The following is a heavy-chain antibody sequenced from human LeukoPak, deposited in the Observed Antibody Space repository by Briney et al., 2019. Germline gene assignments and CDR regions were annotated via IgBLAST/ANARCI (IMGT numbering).Heavy chain of an antibody. CDR2: IYHSGST. CDR3: ARKGYCSSTSCPMDDY. CDR1: GYSISSGYY. V-gene: IGHV4-38-2*01. J-gene: IGHJ4*02. D-gene: IGHD2-2*01. Sequence: PSETLSLTWAVSGYSISSGYYWGWIRQPPGKGLEWIGSIYHSGSTYYNPSLKSRVTISVDTSKNQFSLKLSSVTAADTAVYYCARKGYCSSTSCPMDDYWGQGTLVTVSS.